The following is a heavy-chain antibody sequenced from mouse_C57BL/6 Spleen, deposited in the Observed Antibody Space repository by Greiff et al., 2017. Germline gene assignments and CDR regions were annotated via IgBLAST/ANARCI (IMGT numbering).Heavy chain of an antibody. CDR3: ATYDSNSFAY. Sequence: QVQLQQPGAELVKPGASVQLSCKASGYTFTSYWMQWVKQRPGQGLEWIGEIDPSDSDTNYNQKFQGNATLTVDTSSSTAYMQRSSLTSDDSSDYYCATYDSNSFAYWRQGATRPVST. CDR1: GYTFTSYW. D-gene: IGHD2-4*01. CDR2: IDPSDSDT. J-gene: IGHJ2*01. V-gene: IGHV1-50*01.